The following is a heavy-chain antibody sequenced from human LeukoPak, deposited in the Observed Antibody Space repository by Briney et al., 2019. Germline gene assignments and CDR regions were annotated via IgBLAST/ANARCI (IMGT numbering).Heavy chain of an antibody. D-gene: IGHD4-11*01. J-gene: IGHJ4*02. CDR3: ARERLQVGYYFDY. CDR1: GFTVSSNY. Sequence: PGGSLRLSCAASGFTVSSNYMSWVRQAPGKGLEWVSVIYSGGSTYYADSVKGRFTISRDNSKNTLYLQMNSLRAEDTAVYYCARERLQVGYYFDYWGQGTLVTVSS. V-gene: IGHV3-66*01. CDR2: IYSGGST.